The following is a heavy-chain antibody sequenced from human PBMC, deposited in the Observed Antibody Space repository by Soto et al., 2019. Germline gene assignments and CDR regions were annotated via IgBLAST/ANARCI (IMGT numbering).Heavy chain of an antibody. Sequence: QVQLQESGPGLVKPSGTLSLTCAVSGDSITNSNWWSWVRQAPGKGLEWIGEIYHSWATTYNPSLKSRVTISVDPSNNLFSLKLTSVTAADTAVYFCARDLGTGTDYWGQGTLVTVAS. CDR2: IYHSWAT. V-gene: IGHV4-4*02. J-gene: IGHJ4*02. CDR1: GDSITNSNW. CDR3: ARDLGTGTDY. D-gene: IGHD1-1*01.